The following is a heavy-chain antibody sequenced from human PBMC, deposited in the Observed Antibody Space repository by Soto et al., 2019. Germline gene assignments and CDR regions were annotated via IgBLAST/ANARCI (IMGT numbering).Heavy chain of an antibody. CDR1: GFTFSSYW. V-gene: IGHV3-7*03. CDR3: ASSLQRWLQDAFDI. CDR2: IKQDGSEK. D-gene: IGHD5-12*01. Sequence: GSLRLSCAASGFTFSSYWMSWVRQAPGKGLEWVANIKQDGSEKYYVDSVKGRFTISRDNAKNSLYLQMNSLRAEDTAVYYCASSLQRWLQDAFDIWGQGTMVTVSS. J-gene: IGHJ3*02.